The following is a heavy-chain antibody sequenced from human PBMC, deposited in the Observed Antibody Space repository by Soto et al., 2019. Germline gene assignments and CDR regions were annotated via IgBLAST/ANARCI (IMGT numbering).Heavy chain of an antibody. CDR3: AKDKLGVYFGY. CDR1: GFTFNTYW. V-gene: IGHV3-74*01. CDR2: INPDGSST. J-gene: IGHJ4*02. Sequence: PGGSLRLSCAASGFTFNTYWMHWVRQVPGKGLVWVSRINPDGSSTSYADSVKGRFTISRDNARNTLYLQMNSLRAEDTAVYYCAKDKLGVYFGYWAQGTLVTVSS. D-gene: IGHD2-8*01.